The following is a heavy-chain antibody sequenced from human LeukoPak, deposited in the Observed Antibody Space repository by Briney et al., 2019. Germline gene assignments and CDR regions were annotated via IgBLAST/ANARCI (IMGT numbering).Heavy chain of an antibody. Sequence: GGSLRLSCAASGFTFSSYWMNWVRQAPGKGLEWVANIKQDGSEKYYVDSVKGRFTISRDNANNSLYQQMNSLRAEDTAVYYCAKGVTISDAFDIWGQGTMVTVSS. D-gene: IGHD3-9*01. CDR2: IKQDGSEK. V-gene: IGHV3-7*01. CDR1: GFTFSSYW. J-gene: IGHJ3*02. CDR3: AKGVTISDAFDI.